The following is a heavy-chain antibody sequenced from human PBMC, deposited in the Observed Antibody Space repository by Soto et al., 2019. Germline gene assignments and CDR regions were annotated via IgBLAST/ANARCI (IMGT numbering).Heavy chain of an antibody. Sequence: PGGSLRLSCAASGFTFSSYGMHWVRQAPGKGLEWVAVISYDGSNKYYADSVKGRFTISRDNSKNTLYLQMNSLRAEDTAVYYCAKEEAVLRYFDYGMDVWGQGTTVTVSS. CDR1: GFTFSSYG. V-gene: IGHV3-30*18. J-gene: IGHJ6*02. D-gene: IGHD3-9*01. CDR2: ISYDGSNK. CDR3: AKEEAVLRYFDYGMDV.